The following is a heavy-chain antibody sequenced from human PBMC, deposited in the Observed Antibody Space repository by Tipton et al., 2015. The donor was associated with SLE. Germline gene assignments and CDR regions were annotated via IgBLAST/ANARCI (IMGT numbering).Heavy chain of an antibody. Sequence: TLSLTCAVSGGSISSGNWWGWVRQPPGKSLEWIGDIYHSGSTNYNPSLESRVSISVDKSKNQFSLRLTSVTAADTAVYYCAREYSSFEYWGQGTLVTVSS. D-gene: IGHD5-12*01. J-gene: IGHJ4*02. CDR2: IYHSGST. V-gene: IGHV4-4*02. CDR1: GGSISSGNW. CDR3: AREYSSFEY.